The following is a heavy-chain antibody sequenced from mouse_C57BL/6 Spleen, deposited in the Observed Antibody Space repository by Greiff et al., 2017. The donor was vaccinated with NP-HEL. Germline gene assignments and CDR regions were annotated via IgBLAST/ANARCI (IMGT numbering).Heavy chain of an antibody. Sequence: VQLQQPGAELVKPGASVKVSCKASGYTFTSYWMHWVKQRPVQGLEWIGRIHPSDSDTNYNQKFKGKATLTVDKSSSTAYMQLSSLTSEDSAVYYCAILGLYGYGHFDYWGQGTTLTVSS. J-gene: IGHJ2*01. CDR1: GYTFTSYW. CDR3: AILGLYGYGHFDY. V-gene: IGHV1-74*01. CDR2: IHPSDSDT. D-gene: IGHD2-2*01.